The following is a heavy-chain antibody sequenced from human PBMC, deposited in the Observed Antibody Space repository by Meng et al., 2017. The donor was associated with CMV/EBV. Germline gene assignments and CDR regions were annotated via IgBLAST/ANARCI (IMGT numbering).Heavy chain of an antibody. Sequence: EVQLLESXGNLVQPGGSLRLSCAASGFSFSNYAMTWVRQAPGRGLEWVSTISGRGDDTYYADSGKGRFTISRDNSKNTLYLQMNSLRAEDTAIYYCARLTPTYSSATFDYWGPGTLVNVSS. CDR3: ARLTPTYSSATFDY. J-gene: IGHJ4*02. CDR2: ISGRGDDT. CDR1: GFSFSNYA. D-gene: IGHD2/OR15-2a*01. V-gene: IGHV3-23*01.